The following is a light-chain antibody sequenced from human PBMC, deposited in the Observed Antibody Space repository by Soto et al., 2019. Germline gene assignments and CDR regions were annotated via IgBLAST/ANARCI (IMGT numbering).Light chain of an antibody. J-gene: IGLJ2*01. V-gene: IGLV2-14*01. CDR1: SNDGGGYNF. CDR2: EVS. Sequence: QSVLTQPASVSGSPGQSITISCTGTSNDGGGYNFVSWYQQHQGKAPKLVIFEVSNRPSGISYLFSGSKSGNTASLTISALHAKGEADYYWGSYRSIVTLVFGGGTKLTVL. CDR3: GSYRSIVTLV.